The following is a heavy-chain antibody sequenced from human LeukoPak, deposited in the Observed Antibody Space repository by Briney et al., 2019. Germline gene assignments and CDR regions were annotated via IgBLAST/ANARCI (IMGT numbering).Heavy chain of an antibody. V-gene: IGHV4-4*09. CDR3: ARTKWLSDAFDI. D-gene: IGHD3-22*01. CDR2: IYTNGST. J-gene: IGHJ3*02. Sequence: SETLSLTCTVSGGSISSYYWSWIRQPPGKGLEWIGYIYTNGSTNYNPSLKGRVTISVDTSKNQFSLKLSSVTAADTAVYYCARTKWLSDAFDIWGQGTMVTVSS. CDR1: GGSISSYY.